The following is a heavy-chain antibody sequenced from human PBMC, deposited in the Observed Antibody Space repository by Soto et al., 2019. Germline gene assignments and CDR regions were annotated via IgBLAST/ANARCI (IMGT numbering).Heavy chain of an antibody. J-gene: IGHJ4*02. CDR1: GGTFSSYA. D-gene: IGHD3-22*01. V-gene: IGHV1-69*13. Sequence: ASVKVSCKASGGTFSSYAISWVRQAPGQGLEWMGGIIPIFGTANYAQKFQGRVTITADESTSTAYMELSSLRSEDTAVYYCARDGSGDSSGYYPDYWGQGTLVTVSS. CDR3: ARDGSGDSSGYYPDY. CDR2: IIPIFGTA.